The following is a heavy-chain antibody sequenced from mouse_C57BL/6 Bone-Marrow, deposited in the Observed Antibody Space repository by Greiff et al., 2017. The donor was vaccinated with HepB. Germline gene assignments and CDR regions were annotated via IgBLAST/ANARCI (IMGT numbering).Heavy chain of an antibody. D-gene: IGHD1-1*01. V-gene: IGHV1-5*01. CDR1: GYTFTSYW. Sequence: DVKLQESGTVLARPGASVKMSCKTSGYTFTSYWMHWVKQRPGQGLEWIGAIYPGNSDTSYNQKFKGKAKLTAVTSASTAYMELSSLTNEDSAVYYCTPLLYYGSSYDGFAYWGQGTLVTVSA. CDR2: IYPGNSDT. CDR3: TPLLYYGSSYDGFAY. J-gene: IGHJ3*01.